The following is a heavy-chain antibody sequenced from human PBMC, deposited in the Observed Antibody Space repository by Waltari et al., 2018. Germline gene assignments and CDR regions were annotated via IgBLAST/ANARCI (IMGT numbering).Heavy chain of an antibody. D-gene: IGHD4-17*01. CDR1: GDSTSRYY. CDR2: MYYSGIT. Sequence: QVQLQESGPGLVKPSETLSLTCTVSGDSTSRYYWSWIRQPPGKGLEWIGYMYYSGITNYNPSLKSRVTMSVDTSKNQFSLNLSSVTAADTAVYYCARGLPPVATVYDYWGQGALVTVSS. V-gene: IGHV4-59*01. CDR3: ARGLPPVATVYDY. J-gene: IGHJ4*02.